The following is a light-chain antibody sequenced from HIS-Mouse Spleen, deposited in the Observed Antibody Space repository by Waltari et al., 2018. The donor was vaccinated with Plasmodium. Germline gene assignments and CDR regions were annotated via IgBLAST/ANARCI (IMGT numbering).Light chain of an antibody. V-gene: IGKV3-15*01. Sequence: EIVVTQSPATLSWSPGERTPLSCRASQSVSSNLAWYQQKPGQAPRLLIYGASTRATGIPARFSGSGSGTEFTLTISSLQSEDFAVYYCQQYNNWSFTFGPGTKVDIK. CDR1: QSVSSN. CDR3: QQYNNWSFT. J-gene: IGKJ3*01. CDR2: GAS.